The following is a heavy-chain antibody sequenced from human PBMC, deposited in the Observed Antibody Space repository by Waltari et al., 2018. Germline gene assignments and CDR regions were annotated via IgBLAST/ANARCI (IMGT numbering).Heavy chain of an antibody. Sequence: EVHLVESGGSLMQPGGSLRLSCVASGFNFGAYAMHWARQLPGKGLEWVSRIGWDGGNIAYADSIEGRFTISRDNAKNSLYLQIDSLRPEDTAVYYCAKDWGGGSGSQFFDSWGQGTPVTVSS. CDR2: IGWDGGNI. CDR3: AKDWGGGSGSQFFDS. V-gene: IGHV3-9*01. CDR1: GFNFGAYA. J-gene: IGHJ4*02. D-gene: IGHD3-10*01.